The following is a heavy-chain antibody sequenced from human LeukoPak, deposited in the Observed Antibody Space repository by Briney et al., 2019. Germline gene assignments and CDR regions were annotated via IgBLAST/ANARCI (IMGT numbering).Heavy chain of an antibody. CDR2: IYWDDDK. CDR3: AHRYPYSSSSPQWFDP. V-gene: IGHV2-5*02. Sequence: SGPTLVNPTQTLTLTCTFSGFSLSTSGVGVGWIRQPPGKALEWLALIYWDDDKRYSPSLKSRLTITKDTSKNQVVPTMTNMDPVDTATYYCAHRYPYSSSSPQWFDPWGQGTLVTVSS. J-gene: IGHJ5*02. D-gene: IGHD6-6*01. CDR1: GFSLSTSGVG.